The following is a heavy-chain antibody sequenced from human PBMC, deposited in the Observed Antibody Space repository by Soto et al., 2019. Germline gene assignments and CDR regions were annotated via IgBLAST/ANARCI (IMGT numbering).Heavy chain of an antibody. Sequence: SETLSLTCAVYGGSFSGYYWSWIRQPPGKGLEWIGEINHSGSTNYNPSLKSRVTISVDTSKNQFSLKLSSVTAADTAVYYCARGIIAAAGTLYYMDVWGKGTTVTVSS. D-gene: IGHD6-13*01. CDR3: ARGIIAAAGTLYYMDV. CDR1: GGSFSGYY. V-gene: IGHV4-34*01. CDR2: INHSGST. J-gene: IGHJ6*03.